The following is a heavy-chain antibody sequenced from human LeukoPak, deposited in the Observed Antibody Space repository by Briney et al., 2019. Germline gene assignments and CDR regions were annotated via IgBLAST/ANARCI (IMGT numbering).Heavy chain of an antibody. J-gene: IGHJ6*03. CDR1: GGSISSNSYY. CDR3: SRLPYYNYYMDV. V-gene: IGHV4-39*01. Sequence: TSETLSLTCTVSGGSISSNSYYWAWIRQPPGKGLDWIGTIYYSGNTYYNPSLKSRVTISIDTSKNQFSLKLSSVTAADTAVYYSSRLPYYNYYMDVWGKGTTVTVSS. CDR2: IYYSGNT.